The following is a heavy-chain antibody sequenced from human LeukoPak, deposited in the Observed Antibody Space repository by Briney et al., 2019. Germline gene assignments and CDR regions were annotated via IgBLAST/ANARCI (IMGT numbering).Heavy chain of an antibody. D-gene: IGHD1-20*01. CDR3: AKETLTGGAFDY. J-gene: IGHJ4*02. Sequence: SRSLRLSCAASGFTFDDYAMHWVRQAPGKGLEWVSGISWNSGSIGYADSVKGRFTISRDNAKNSLYLQMNSLRAEDMALYYCAKETLTGGAFDYWGQGTLVTVSS. CDR1: GFTFDDYA. CDR2: ISWNSGSI. V-gene: IGHV3-9*03.